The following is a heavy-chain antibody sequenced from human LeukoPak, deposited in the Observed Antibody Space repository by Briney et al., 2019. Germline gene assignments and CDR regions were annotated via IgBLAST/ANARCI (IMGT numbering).Heavy chain of an antibody. CDR3: ARADAAFDI. Sequence: GGSLRLSCAASGFTFSSYSMNWVRQAPGKGLEWVSYISSSSTIYYADSVKGRFTISRDNAKNSLYLQMNSLRAEDTAVYYCARADAAFDIWGQGTMVTVSS. CDR2: ISSSSTI. J-gene: IGHJ3*02. V-gene: IGHV3-48*01. CDR1: GFTFSSYS.